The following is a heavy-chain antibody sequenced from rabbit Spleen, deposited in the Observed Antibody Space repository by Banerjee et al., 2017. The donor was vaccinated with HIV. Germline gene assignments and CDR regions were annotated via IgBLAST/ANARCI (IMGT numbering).Heavy chain of an antibody. CDR1: GFDFSRGYD. V-gene: IGHV1S40*01. CDR3: ARGGSLTYYVL. D-gene: IGHD1-1*01. Sequence: QQLVESGGGLVKPGASLTLTCKASGFDFSRGYDMCWVRQAPGKGLEWIGCIYTGNVKTYYASWAKGRFTISKTSSTTVTLQVTSLTAADTATYFCARGGSLTYYVLWGPGTLVTVS. CDR2: IYTGNVKT. J-gene: IGHJ6*01.